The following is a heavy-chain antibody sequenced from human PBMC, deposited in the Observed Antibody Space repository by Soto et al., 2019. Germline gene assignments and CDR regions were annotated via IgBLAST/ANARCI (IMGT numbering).Heavy chain of an antibody. CDR1: GFIFSDHY. Sequence: EVQLVESGGGLVQPGGSLRLSCAASGFIFSDHYMDWVRQAPGKGLEWVGRIRNKAHSYTTEYAASVTGRFTISGDDTKNYLHQQMNSLTTEDTATYYCSRVQASAFYYDLWGQGTLVTVSS. V-gene: IGHV3-72*01. J-gene: IGHJ4*02. CDR3: SRVQASAFYYDL. D-gene: IGHD3-3*02. CDR2: IRNKAHSYTT.